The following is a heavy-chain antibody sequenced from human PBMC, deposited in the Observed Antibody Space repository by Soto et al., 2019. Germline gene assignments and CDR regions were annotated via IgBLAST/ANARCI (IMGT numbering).Heavy chain of an antibody. J-gene: IGHJ5*02. CDR1: GGTFSSYT. V-gene: IGHV1-69*02. Sequence: ASVKVSCKASGGTFSSYTISWVRQAPGQGLEWMGRIIPILGIANYAQKFQGRVTITADKSTSTAYMELSSLRSEDTAVYYCASDFWSGSYPVYNWFDPWGQGTLVTVSS. CDR2: IIPILGIA. CDR3: ASDFWSGSYPVYNWFDP. D-gene: IGHD3-3*01.